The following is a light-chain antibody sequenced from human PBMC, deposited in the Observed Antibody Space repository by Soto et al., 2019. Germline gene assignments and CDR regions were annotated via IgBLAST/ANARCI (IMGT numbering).Light chain of an antibody. J-gene: IGKJ3*01. CDR2: GAS. Sequence: EIVLTQSPGTLSLSPGERATLSCRASQSVSSSYLAWYQQKPGQAPRLLIYGASSRATCIPDRFSGSGSGTDVTLTISRLEPEDFAVYYSQQYGSSPFTFGPGTKVDIK. V-gene: IGKV3-20*01. CDR3: QQYGSSPFT. CDR1: QSVSSSY.